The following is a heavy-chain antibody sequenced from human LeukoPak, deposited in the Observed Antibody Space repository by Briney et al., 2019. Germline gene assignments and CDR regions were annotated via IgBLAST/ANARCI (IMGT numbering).Heavy chain of an antibody. D-gene: IGHD6-13*01. J-gene: IGHJ4*02. CDR3: ARVTVSYSSSHPLDY. Sequence: PSETLSLTCAVYGGSVSGYYRSWIRQPPGKGLEWIGEINHSGSTNYNPSLKSRVTISVDTSKNQFSLKLSSVPAADTAVYYCARVTVSYSSSHPLDYWGQGTLVTVSS. CDR1: GGSVSGYY. V-gene: IGHV4-34*01. CDR2: INHSGST.